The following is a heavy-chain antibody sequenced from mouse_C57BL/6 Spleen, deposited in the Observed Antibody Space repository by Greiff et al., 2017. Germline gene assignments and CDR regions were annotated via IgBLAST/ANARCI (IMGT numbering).Heavy chain of an antibody. J-gene: IGHJ4*01. CDR1: GYSITSGYY. CDR2: ISYDGSN. D-gene: IGHD1-1*01. CDR3: ARAGYYGSSLMDY. Sequence: EVKLMESGPGLVKPSQSLSLTCSVTGYSITSGYYWNWIRQFPGNKLEWMGYISYDGSNNYNPSLKNRISITRDTSKNQFFLKLNSVTTEDTATYYCARAGYYGSSLMDYWGQGTSVTVSS. V-gene: IGHV3-6*01.